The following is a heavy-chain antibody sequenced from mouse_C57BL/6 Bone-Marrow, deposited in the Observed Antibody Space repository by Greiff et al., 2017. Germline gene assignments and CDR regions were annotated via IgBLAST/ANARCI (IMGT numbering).Heavy chain of an antibody. CDR1: GYTFTSYG. CDR2: IYPRSGNT. J-gene: IGHJ2*01. D-gene: IGHD1-1*01. V-gene: IGHV1-81*01. CDR3: ARGRALLSTVVDYFDY. Sequence: VQLQQSGAELARPGASVKLSCKASGYTFTSYGISWVKQRTGQGLEWIGEIYPRSGNTYYNEKFKGKATLTADKSSSTAYMELRSLTSEDSAVXFCARGRALLSTVVDYFDYWGQGTTLTVSS.